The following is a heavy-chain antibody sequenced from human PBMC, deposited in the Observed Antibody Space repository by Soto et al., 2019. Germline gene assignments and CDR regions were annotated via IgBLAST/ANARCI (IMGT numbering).Heavy chain of an antibody. V-gene: IGHV3-23*01. Sequence: GGSLRLSCAASGFTFSRYAMSWVRQAPGKGLEWISVIRDSAASTYYADSVKGRFTVSRDNAKNTLYLQMNSLRAEDTAVYFCAKCLFISASQSNDYWGQGTLVTVSS. CDR3: AKCLFISASQSNDY. CDR2: IRDSAAST. D-gene: IGHD6-6*01. J-gene: IGHJ4*02. CDR1: GFTFSRYA.